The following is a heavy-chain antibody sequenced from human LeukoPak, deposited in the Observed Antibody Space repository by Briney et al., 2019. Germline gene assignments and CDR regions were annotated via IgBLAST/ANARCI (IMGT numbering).Heavy chain of an antibody. CDR2: ISGYNGDT. J-gene: IGHJ4*02. D-gene: IGHD2-8*01. CDR1: GYTFTSYG. Sequence: ASVKVSCKASGYTFTSYGISWVRQAPGQGLEWMGWISGYNGDTNYAQNLQGRVTMTTDTSTSTACMELRSLRSDDTAVYYCARDLEYCTNGVCHFDYWGQGTLVTVSS. CDR3: ARDLEYCTNGVCHFDY. V-gene: IGHV1-18*01.